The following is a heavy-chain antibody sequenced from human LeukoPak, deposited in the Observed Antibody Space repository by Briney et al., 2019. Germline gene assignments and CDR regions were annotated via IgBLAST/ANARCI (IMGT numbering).Heavy chain of an antibody. CDR1: GGSISSSSYY. V-gene: IGHV4-39*07. J-gene: IGHJ5*02. CDR3: ARDLGVPNWFDP. CDR2: IYYSGST. D-gene: IGHD1-26*01. Sequence: SETLSLTCTVSGGSISSSSYYWGWIRQPPGKGLEWIGSIYYSGSTYYNPSLKSRVTISVDTSKNQFSLKLSSVTAADTAVYYCARDLGVPNWFDPWAREPWSPSPQ.